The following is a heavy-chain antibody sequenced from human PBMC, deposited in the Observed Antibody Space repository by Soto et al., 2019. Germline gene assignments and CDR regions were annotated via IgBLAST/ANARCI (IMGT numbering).Heavy chain of an antibody. D-gene: IGHD2-15*01. CDR1: GYTFTSYY. Sequence: QVQLVQSGAEVKKPGASVKVSCKASGYTFTSYYMHWVRQAPGQGLEWMGIINPSGGSTSYAQKFQGRVSRTRDTSTSTGYRELSSLRAEDTAVYSCARGVPYCSGGICYPGPFDYWGQGTLVTVSS. J-gene: IGHJ4*02. CDR2: INPSGGST. V-gene: IGHV1-46*03. CDR3: ARGVPYCSGGICYPGPFDY.